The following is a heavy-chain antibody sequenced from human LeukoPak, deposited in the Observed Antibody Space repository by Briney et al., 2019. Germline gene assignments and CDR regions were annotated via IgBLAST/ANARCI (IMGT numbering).Heavy chain of an antibody. CDR3: ASYRVGDYVWGSSAPG. Sequence: PGGSLRLSCAASGFTFSSYEMNWVRQAPGKGLEWVSYISSSGSTIYYADSVKGRFTISRDNAKNSLYLQMNSLRAEDTAVYYCASYRVGDYVWGSSAPGWGQGTLVTVSS. D-gene: IGHD3-16*01. CDR1: GFTFSSYE. J-gene: IGHJ4*02. V-gene: IGHV3-48*03. CDR2: ISSSGSTI.